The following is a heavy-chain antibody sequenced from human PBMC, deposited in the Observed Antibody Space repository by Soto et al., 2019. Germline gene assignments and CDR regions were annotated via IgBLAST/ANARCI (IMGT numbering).Heavy chain of an antibody. CDR1: GFVLSNNA. V-gene: IGHV3-30*04. J-gene: IGHJ4*02. D-gene: IGHD3-22*01. Sequence: GGSLRLSCVGTGFVLSNNAMHCIRQAPGKGPEWVTVLSYDGKFEYYADSVKGRFTISRDNSKNTVYLQMNSLRVEDTALYYCATAFYYYDVTHWGQGTLVTVSS. CDR2: LSYDGKFE. CDR3: ATAFYYYDVTH.